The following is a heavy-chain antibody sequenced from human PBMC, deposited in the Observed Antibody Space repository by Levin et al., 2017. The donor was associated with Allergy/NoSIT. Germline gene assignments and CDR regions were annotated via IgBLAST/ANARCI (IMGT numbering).Heavy chain of an antibody. Sequence: SETLSLTCTVSGGAISDTTYFWGWIRQPPGKGLEWIGSIHYGGNTYPNPSLKSRITVSIDKSKDQFSLKLNSVTAADTAVYFCTRDFCAYRVDHWGQGTLVAVSS. V-gene: IGHV4-39*01. D-gene: IGHD4-17*01. CDR2: IHYGGNT. J-gene: IGHJ4*01. CDR1: GGAISDTTYF. CDR3: TRDFCAYRVDH.